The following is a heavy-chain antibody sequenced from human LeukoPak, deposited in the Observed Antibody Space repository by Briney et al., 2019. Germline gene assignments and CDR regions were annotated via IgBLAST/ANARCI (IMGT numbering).Heavy chain of an antibody. J-gene: IGHJ4*02. D-gene: IGHD2-15*01. CDR2: ISYDGSNK. CDR3: AKAPATSCRGAFCYPFDS. V-gene: IGHV3-30*04. CDR1: GFTFSSYA. Sequence: SGRSLRLSCAASGFTFSSYAMHWVRQAPGKGLEWVAVISYDGSNKYYADSVKGRFTISRDNSKNTLYLQMNSLRAEDAAVYYCAKAPATSCRGAFCYPFDSWGQGTLVTVSS.